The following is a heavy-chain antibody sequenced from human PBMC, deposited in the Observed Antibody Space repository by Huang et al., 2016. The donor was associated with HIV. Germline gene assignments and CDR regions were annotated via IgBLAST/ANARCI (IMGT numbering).Heavy chain of an antibody. CDR3: ARFGSYYYGSGSYLDAFDI. D-gene: IGHD3-10*01. Sequence: EVQLMESGGGLVQPGGSLRLSCAASGFTFSTYNMNWVRQARGKGLELVSYITRSSGYIYYADSGKGRFTISRDNAKNSLYLQMNSLRAEDTAVYYCARFGSYYYGSGSYLDAFDIWGQGTMVTVSS. CDR1: GFTFSTYN. V-gene: IGHV3-48*01. J-gene: IGHJ3*02. CDR2: ITRSSGYI.